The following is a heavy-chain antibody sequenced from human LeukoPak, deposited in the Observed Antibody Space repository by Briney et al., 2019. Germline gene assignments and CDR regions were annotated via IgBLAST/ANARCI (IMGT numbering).Heavy chain of an antibody. Sequence: PSETLSLTCTVSGGSISSSSYYWGWIRQPPGKGLEWIGSIYYSGSTYYNPSLKSRVTISVDTSKNQFSLKLSSVTAADTAVYYCARGGWYHLFDPWGQGTLVTVSS. CDR1: GGSISSSSYY. V-gene: IGHV4-39*07. CDR2: IYYSGST. CDR3: ARGGWYHLFDP. J-gene: IGHJ5*02. D-gene: IGHD6-19*01.